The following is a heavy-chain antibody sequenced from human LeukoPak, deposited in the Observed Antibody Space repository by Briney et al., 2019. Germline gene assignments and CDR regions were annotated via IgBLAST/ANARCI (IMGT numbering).Heavy chain of an antibody. Sequence: SETLSLTCAVYGGSFSGYYWSWIRQPPGKGLEWIGEINHSGSTNYNPSLKSRVTISVDTSKNQFSLKLSSVTAADTAVYYCARSIAVAGPLYYYYYGMDVWGQGTTVTVSS. J-gene: IGHJ6*02. V-gene: IGHV4-34*01. D-gene: IGHD6-19*01. CDR3: ARSIAVAGPLYYYYYGMDV. CDR2: INHSGST. CDR1: GGSFSGYY.